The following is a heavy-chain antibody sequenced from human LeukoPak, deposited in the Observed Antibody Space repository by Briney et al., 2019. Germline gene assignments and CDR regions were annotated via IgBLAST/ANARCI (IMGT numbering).Heavy chain of an antibody. Sequence: GGSLRLSCAASGFTFSSYGMSWVRQAPGKGLEWVSAISGSGDSTYYADSVKGRFTISRDNSKNTLYLQMNSLRAEDTAVYYCATYYDSSGYYLAPLYYFDYWGQGTLVTVSS. D-gene: IGHD3-22*01. CDR3: ATYYDSSGYYLAPLYYFDY. CDR2: ISGSGDST. J-gene: IGHJ4*02. CDR1: GFTFSSYG. V-gene: IGHV3-23*01.